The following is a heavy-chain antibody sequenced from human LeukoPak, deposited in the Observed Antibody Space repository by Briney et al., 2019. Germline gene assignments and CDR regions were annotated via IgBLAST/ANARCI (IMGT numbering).Heavy chain of an antibody. Sequence: SETLSLTCAVYGGSFSGYYWSWIRQPPGKGLEWIGEINHSGSTNYNPSLKSRVTISVDTSKNQFSLKLSSVTAADTAVYYCVRHRNYYYNYMDVWGKGTTVTISS. V-gene: IGHV4-34*01. CDR3: VRHRNYYYNYMDV. CDR2: INHSGST. CDR1: GGSFSGYY. J-gene: IGHJ6*03.